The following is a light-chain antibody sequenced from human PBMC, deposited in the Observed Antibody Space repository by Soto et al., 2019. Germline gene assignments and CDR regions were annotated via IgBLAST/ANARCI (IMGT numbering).Light chain of an antibody. CDR3: QLYNNYPYT. J-gene: IGKJ2*01. Sequence: DIQMTQSPSTLSASVGDRVTITCRASQSISHWLAWYQQRPGKAPQVLIYDASSLESGAPSRFSGGGSGTVFTLVISSLLPDDFATYYCQLYNNYPYTFGEVTKLGIK. V-gene: IGKV1-5*01. CDR1: QSISHW. CDR2: DAS.